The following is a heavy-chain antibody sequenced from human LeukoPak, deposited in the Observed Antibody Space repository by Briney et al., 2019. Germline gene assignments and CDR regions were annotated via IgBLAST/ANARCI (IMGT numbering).Heavy chain of an antibody. D-gene: IGHD5-12*01. CDR2: IYYSGST. CDR3: ARAGHSGYDPSWFDP. J-gene: IGHJ5*02. CDR1: GGSISSYY. Sequence: PSETLSLTCTVSGGSISSYYWSWIRQPPGKGLEWIGYIYYSGSTNYNPSLKSRVTISVDTSKNQFSLKLSSVTAADTAVHYCARAGHSGYDPSWFDPWGQGTLVTVSS. V-gene: IGHV4-59*08.